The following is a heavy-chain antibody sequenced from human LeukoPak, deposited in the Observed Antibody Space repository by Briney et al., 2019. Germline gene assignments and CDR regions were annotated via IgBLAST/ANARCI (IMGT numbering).Heavy chain of an antibody. J-gene: IGHJ4*02. Sequence: SETLSLTCTVSGGSISSSSYYWGWIRQPPGKGLEWIGSIYYSGSTYYNPPLKSRVTISVDTSKNQFSLKLSSVTAADTAVYYCARDRGDSSSPGEFDYWGQGTLVTVSS. CDR2: IYYSGST. CDR3: ARDRGDSSSPGEFDY. CDR1: GGSISSSSYY. V-gene: IGHV4-39*07. D-gene: IGHD6-6*01.